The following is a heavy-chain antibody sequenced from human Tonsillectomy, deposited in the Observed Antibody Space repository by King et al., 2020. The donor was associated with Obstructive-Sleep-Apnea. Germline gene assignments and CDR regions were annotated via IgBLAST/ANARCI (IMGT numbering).Heavy chain of an antibody. CDR2: IYTSGNS. CDR1: GGSFSSYY. CDR3: AREEYQLLWFGRIGWFDP. Sequence: QLQESGPGLVKPSETLSLTCTVSGGSFSSYYWSWIRQPAGKGLEWIGHIYTSGNSNYSPSLKSRVTMSLDTSKNQFSLKLSSVTAADTAVYYCAREEYQLLWFGRIGWFDPWGQGTLVTVSS. V-gene: IGHV4-4*07. D-gene: IGHD2-2*01. J-gene: IGHJ5*02.